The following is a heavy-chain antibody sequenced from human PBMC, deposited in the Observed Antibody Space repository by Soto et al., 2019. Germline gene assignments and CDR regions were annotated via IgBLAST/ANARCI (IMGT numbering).Heavy chain of an antibody. CDR3: ARVAPYGDRRDWFDP. J-gene: IGHJ5*02. CDR1: GGSISSGDYY. CDR2: IYYSGST. Sequence: SETLSLTCTVSGGSISSGDYYWSWIRQPPGKGLEWIGYIYYSGSTYYNPSLKGRVTISVDTSKNQFSLKLSSVTAADTAVYYCARVAPYGDRRDWFDPWGQGTLVTVSS. V-gene: IGHV4-30-4*01. D-gene: IGHD4-17*01.